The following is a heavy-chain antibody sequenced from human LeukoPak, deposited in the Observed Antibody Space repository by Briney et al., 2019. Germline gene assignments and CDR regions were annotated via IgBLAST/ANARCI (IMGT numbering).Heavy chain of an antibody. D-gene: IGHD1-26*01. CDR2: ISGSGGST. V-gene: IGHV3-23*01. J-gene: IGHJ4*02. Sequence: PGGSLRLSCAASGFTFSSYAMSWVRQAPGKGLEWVSAISGSGGSTYYADSVKGRFTISRDNSKNTLYLQMNSLRAEDTAVYYCARGSGGSYYAWDDYWGQGTLVTVSS. CDR1: GFTFSSYA. CDR3: ARGSGGSYYAWDDY.